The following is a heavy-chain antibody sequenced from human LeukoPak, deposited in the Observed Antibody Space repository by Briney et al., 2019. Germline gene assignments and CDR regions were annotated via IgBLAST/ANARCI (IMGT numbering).Heavy chain of an antibody. J-gene: IGHJ4*02. V-gene: IGHV3-33*08. Sequence: GSLRLSCAASGFTVSSNYMSWVRQAPGKGLEWVAFIRYDGSNKYYADSVKGRFTISRDNSKNTLYLQMNSLRAEDTAVYYCARRSSLDYWGQGNLVTVSS. CDR1: GFTVSSNY. CDR2: IRYDGSNK. CDR3: ARRSSLDY.